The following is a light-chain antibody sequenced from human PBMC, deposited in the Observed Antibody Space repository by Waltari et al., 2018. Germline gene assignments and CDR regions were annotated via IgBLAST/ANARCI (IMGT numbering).Light chain of an antibody. CDR1: QSVSSSY. Sequence: EIVLTQSPGTLSLSPGERATLSCRASQSVSSSYLAWYQQKPGQSPRLLNYGASSSATGIPDRFSGSGSGTDFTFTISSLEPEDFAVYYCQQYGSSPPTFGQRTKVEIK. V-gene: IGKV3-20*01. J-gene: IGKJ1*01. CDR2: GAS. CDR3: QQYGSSPPT.